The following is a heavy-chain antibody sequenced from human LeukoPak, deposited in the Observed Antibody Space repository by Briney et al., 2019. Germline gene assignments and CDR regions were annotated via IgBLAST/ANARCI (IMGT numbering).Heavy chain of an antibody. CDR1: GFTFSSLG. CDR3: ARDLRAVALDY. D-gene: IGHD6-19*01. CDR2: IWYDGSNK. Sequence: GGSLRLSCAEPGFTFSSLGMQWVRQAPGKGMEWVAVIWYDGSNKYYADSVKGRFTISRDNSKNTLYLQMNSLRAEDTAVYYCARDLRAVALDYWGQGTLVTVSS. J-gene: IGHJ4*02. V-gene: IGHV3-33*01.